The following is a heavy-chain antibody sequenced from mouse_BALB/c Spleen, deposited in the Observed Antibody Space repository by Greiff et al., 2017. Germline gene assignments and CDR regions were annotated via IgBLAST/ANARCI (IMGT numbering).Heavy chain of an antibody. CDR1: GFNIKDTY. CDR3: ASIYYDYDF. D-gene: IGHD2-4*01. J-gene: IGHJ3*01. CDR2: IDPANGNT. V-gene: IGHV14-3*02. Sequence: ESGAELVKPGASVKLSCTASGFNIKDTYMHWVKQRPEQGLEWIGRIDPANGNTKYDPKFQGTATITADTSSNTAYLQLSSLTSEDTAVYYCASIYYDYDFWGQGTLVTVSA.